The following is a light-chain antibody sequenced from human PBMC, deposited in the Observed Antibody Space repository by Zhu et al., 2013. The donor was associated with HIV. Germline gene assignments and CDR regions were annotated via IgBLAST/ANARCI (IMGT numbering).Light chain of an antibody. CDR3: HQYSLYWT. V-gene: IGKV1-5*03. Sequence: IQMTQSPSTLSASVGDRVTITCRASDSIETWLAWYQQKPGKAPNLLIYRASILKSGVPSRFSGSGSGTEFTLTISSLQPDDSATYYCHQYSLYWTFGLGDQG. J-gene: IGKJ1*01. CDR2: RAS. CDR1: DSIETW.